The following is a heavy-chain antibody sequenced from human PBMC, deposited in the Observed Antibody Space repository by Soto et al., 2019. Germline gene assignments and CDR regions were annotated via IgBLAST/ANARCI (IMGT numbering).Heavy chain of an antibody. J-gene: IGHJ2*01. Sequence: QMQLVESGGGLVKPGGSLRLSCAASGFNFGDYYMSWVRQAPGKGLEWVSFVSSTGSYTKYSDSVGGRFTVSRDNGKNSLHLQLNSLRVEDTPVYYCARLRVGVNWYFDLWGRGTLVTVSS. CDR1: GFNFGDYY. V-gene: IGHV3-11*06. CDR2: VSSTGSYT. CDR3: ARLRVGVNWYFDL. D-gene: IGHD1-26*01.